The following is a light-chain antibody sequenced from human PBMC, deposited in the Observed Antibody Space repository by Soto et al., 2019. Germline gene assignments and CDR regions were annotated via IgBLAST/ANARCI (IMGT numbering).Light chain of an antibody. V-gene: IGLV2-23*02. CDR3: CSYAGSTTHYV. CDR2: EVN. Sequence: QSVLTQPAAVSGSTGQSITISCTGTSSDFGYYNLVSWYQQHPGEAPKLIIYEVNKRPSGFSNRFSGSKSGNTASLTISGLQAEDEADYYCCSYAGSTTHYVFGTGTKVTVL. J-gene: IGLJ1*01. CDR1: SSDFGYYNL.